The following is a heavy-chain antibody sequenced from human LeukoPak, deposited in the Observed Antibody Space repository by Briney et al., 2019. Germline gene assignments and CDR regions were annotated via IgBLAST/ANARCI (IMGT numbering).Heavy chain of an antibody. CDR1: GYTFTSYY. V-gene: IGHV1-46*01. Sequence: ASVKVSRKASGYTFTSYYMHWVRQAPGQGLEWMGINNPSGGSTSYAQKFQGRVTMTRDTSTSTVYMELSSLRSEDTAVYYCARPPNPYGDYAPHFDYWGQGTLVTVSS. CDR2: NNPSGGST. CDR3: ARPPNPYGDYAPHFDY. J-gene: IGHJ4*02. D-gene: IGHD4-17*01.